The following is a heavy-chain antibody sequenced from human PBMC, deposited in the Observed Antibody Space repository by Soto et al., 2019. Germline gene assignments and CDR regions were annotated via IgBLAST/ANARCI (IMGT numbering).Heavy chain of an antibody. V-gene: IGHV3-64D*08. D-gene: IGHD4-17*01. CDR2: ISSNGGST. CDR3: VKDRSVTTDYYYYGMDV. J-gene: IGHJ6*02. Sequence: GGSLRLSCSASGFTFSSYAMHWVRQAPGKGLEYVSAISSNGGSTYYADSVKGRLNISRDNSKNTLYLQMSSLRAEDTAVYYCVKDRSVTTDYYYYGMDVWGQGTTVTVSS. CDR1: GFTFSSYA.